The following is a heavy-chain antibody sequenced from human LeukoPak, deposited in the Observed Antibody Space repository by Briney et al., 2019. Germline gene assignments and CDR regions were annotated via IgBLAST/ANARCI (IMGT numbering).Heavy chain of an antibody. CDR3: ARDSSPDY. CDR2: ISSSSSTI. V-gene: IGHV3-48*03. D-gene: IGHD6-13*01. J-gene: IGHJ4*02. CDR1: GFTFSSSE. Sequence: GGSLRLSCAASGFTFSSSEMNWVRQAPGKGLEWVSYISSSSSTIYYADSVKGRFTISRDNAKNSLYLQMNSLRAEDTAVYYCARDSSPDYWGQGTLVTVSS.